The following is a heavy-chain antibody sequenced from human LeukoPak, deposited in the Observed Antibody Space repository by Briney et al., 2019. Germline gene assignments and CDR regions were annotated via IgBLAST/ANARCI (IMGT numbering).Heavy chain of an antibody. CDR2: INPNSGGT. CDR1: GYTFTGYY. J-gene: IGHJ4*02. D-gene: IGHD2-21*02. CDR3: ARDQVVTTTVTSRPDY. Sequence: GASVKVSCKASGYTFTGYYMHWVRQAPGQGLEWMGWINPNSGGTNYAQKFQGRVTMTRDTSISTAYMELSRLRSDDTAVYYCARDQVVTTTVTSRPDYCGQGTLVTVSS. V-gene: IGHV1-2*02.